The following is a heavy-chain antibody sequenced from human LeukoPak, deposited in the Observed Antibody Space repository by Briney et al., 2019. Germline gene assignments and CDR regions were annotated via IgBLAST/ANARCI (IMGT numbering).Heavy chain of an antibody. J-gene: IGHJ4*02. Sequence: ASVKVSCKVSGYTLTELSMHWVRQAPGQGLEWMGWISAYNGNTNYAQKLQGRVTMTTDTSTSTAYMELRSLRSDDTAVYYCARFFRYGDYDYWGQGTLVTVSS. D-gene: IGHD4-17*01. CDR3: ARFFRYGDYDY. CDR2: ISAYNGNT. CDR1: GYTLTELS. V-gene: IGHV1-18*01.